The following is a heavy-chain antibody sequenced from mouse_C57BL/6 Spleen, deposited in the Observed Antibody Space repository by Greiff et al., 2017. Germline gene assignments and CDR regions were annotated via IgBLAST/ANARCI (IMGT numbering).Heavy chain of an antibody. CDR1: GYAFSSSW. Sequence: QVQLQQSGPELVKPGASVKISCKASGYAFSSSWMNWVKQRPGKGLEWIGRIYPGDGDTNYNGKFKGKATLTADKSSSTAYMQLSSLTSEDSAVYFCARGDTTVVGDYWGQGTTLTVS. D-gene: IGHD1-1*01. CDR2: IYPGDGDT. CDR3: ARGDTTVVGDY. V-gene: IGHV1-82*01. J-gene: IGHJ2*01.